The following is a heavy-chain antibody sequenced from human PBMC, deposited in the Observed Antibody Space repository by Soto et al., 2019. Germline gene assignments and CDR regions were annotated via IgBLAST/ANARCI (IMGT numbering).Heavy chain of an antibody. J-gene: IGHJ4*02. CDR1: GYSISSGYY. CDR3: ARGTRALITSFFAY. Sequence: SETLSLTCAVSGYSISSGYYWGWIRQPPGKGLEWIGSIHHSGSTYYNPSLKGRVTISLHTSKSQFSLSLRSATAADTATYYCARGTRALITSFFAYWGQGSLVTVSS. V-gene: IGHV4-38-2*01. D-gene: IGHD1-20*01. CDR2: IHHSGST.